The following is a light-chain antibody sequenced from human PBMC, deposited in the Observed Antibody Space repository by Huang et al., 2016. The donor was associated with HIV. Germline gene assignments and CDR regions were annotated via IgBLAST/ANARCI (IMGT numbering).Light chain of an antibody. CDR1: LDISTF. J-gene: IGKJ1*01. V-gene: IGKV1-27*01. CDR2: AAS. CDR3: QKYDSAPRT. Sequence: MTQSPPSLSASIGDRVTLTCRASLDISTFLAWYQQKPGKPPSLLIYAASILHSGVPSRFSGGGSGTNFTLTVSSLQPEDVANYYCQKYDSAPRTFGQGTKLEL.